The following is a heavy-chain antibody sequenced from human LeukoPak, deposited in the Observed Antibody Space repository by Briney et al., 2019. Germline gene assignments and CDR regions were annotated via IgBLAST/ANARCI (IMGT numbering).Heavy chain of an antibody. CDR2: IYHSGST. Sequence: SETLSLTCTVSGYSISSGNYWGWIRQPPGKGLEWIGSIYHSGSTYYNPSLKSRVTISVDTSKNQFSLKLSSVTAAATAVYYCARGLQPTGTTGNWFDPWGQGSLVTVSS. CDR1: GYSISSGNY. D-gene: IGHD1-1*01. J-gene: IGHJ5*02. CDR3: ARGLQPTGTTGNWFDP. V-gene: IGHV4-38-2*02.